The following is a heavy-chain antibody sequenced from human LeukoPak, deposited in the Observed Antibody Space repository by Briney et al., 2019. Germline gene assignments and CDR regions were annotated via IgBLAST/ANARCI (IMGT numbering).Heavy chain of an antibody. CDR1: GGTFSSYA. Sequence: ASVKVSCKASGGTFSSYAISWVQQAPGQGLEWMGRIIPILGIANYAQKFQGRVTITADKSTSTAYMELSSLRSEDTAVYYCASYTMIVVATHTGDAFDIWGQGTMVTVSS. V-gene: IGHV1-69*04. CDR3: ASYTMIVVATHTGDAFDI. D-gene: IGHD3-22*01. J-gene: IGHJ3*02. CDR2: IIPILGIA.